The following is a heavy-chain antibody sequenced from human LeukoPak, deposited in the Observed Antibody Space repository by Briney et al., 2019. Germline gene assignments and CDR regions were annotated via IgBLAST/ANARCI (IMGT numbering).Heavy chain of an antibody. J-gene: IGHJ3*02. CDR3: ARGYRSSTSCYSTAFDI. V-gene: IGHV1-69*13. D-gene: IGHD2-2*02. CDR1: GGTFSSYA. CDR2: IIPIFGTA. Sequence: ASVKVSCKASGGTFSSYAISWVRQAPGQGLEWMGGIIPIFGTANYAQKFQGRVTITADESTSTAYMELSSLRSEDTAVYYCARGYRSSTSCYSTAFDIWGQGTMVTVSS.